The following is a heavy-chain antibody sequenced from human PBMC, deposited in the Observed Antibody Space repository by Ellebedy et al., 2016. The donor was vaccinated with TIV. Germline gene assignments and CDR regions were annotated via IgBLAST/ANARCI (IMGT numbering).Heavy chain of an antibody. CDR1: GFTFSNYW. CDR3: ARDWNSIAD. V-gene: IGHV3-74*01. CDR2: IDGDGSST. J-gene: IGHJ4*02. Sequence: GESLKISXAASGFTFSNYWMHWVRQAPGKGLVWVSRIDGDGSSTTYAESVKGRFTFSRDNAKNTLYLQMDSLRAEDTAVYYCARDWNSIADWGQGTLVTVSS. D-gene: IGHD1-7*01.